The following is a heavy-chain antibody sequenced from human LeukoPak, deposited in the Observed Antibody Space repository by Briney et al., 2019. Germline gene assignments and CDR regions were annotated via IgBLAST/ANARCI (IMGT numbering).Heavy chain of an antibody. Sequence: GGSLRLSCAASGFTVSSSYMSWVRRPPGRGLEGVQVLYSGGKTYYADSAKGRFTISRDNSKNTLYLQMNSLRAEDTAVYYCAGAGSSYGYGYSFHIWGQGTMVTVSS. V-gene: IGHV3-66*01. J-gene: IGHJ3*02. CDR2: LYSGGKT. CDR3: AGAGSSYGYGYSFHI. D-gene: IGHD5-18*01. CDR1: GFTVSSSY.